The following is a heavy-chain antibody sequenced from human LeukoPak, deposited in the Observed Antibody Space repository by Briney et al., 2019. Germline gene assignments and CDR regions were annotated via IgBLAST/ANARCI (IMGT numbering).Heavy chain of an antibody. CDR1: GFTFSSYS. CDR3: ARDHPSAAMRGMDV. D-gene: IGHD2-2*01. J-gene: IGHJ6*02. V-gene: IGHV3-21*01. Sequence: GGSLRLSCAASGFTFSSYSMNWVRQAPGKGLEWVSSISSSSSYIYYADSVKGRFTISRDNAKNSLYLQMNSLRAEDTAVYYCARDHPSAAMRGMDVWGQGTTVTVSS. CDR2: ISSSSSYI.